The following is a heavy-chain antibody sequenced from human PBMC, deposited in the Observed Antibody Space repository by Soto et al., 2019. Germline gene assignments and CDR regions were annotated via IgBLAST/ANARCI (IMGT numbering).Heavy chain of an antibody. D-gene: IGHD1-26*01. J-gene: IGHJ2*01. CDR1: GGSISSGGYS. V-gene: IGHV4-30-2*01. Sequence: QLQLQESGAGLVKPSQTLSLTCAVSGGSISSGGYSWSWIRQPPGKGLGWIGYIFPSGSTYYNPSLRSRVTTSVDTSKNQFSLKMSSVTAAATAVSYCAREAGSGSPDSYFNLWGRGTLVTVSS. CDR3: AREAGSGSPDSYFNL. CDR2: IFPSGST.